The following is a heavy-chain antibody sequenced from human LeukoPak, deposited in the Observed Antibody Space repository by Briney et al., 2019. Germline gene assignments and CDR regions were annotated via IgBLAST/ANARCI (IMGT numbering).Heavy chain of an antibody. Sequence: GESLKISCEASGYRFTSHWIGWVRPMPGKGLEWMGIIYPGDSDTRYSPSFQGQVTISADRSITTAYLQWSSLKASDTAMYYCARLINNSSPNFDFWGQGTLVTVSS. D-gene: IGHD6-13*01. J-gene: IGHJ4*02. CDR1: GYRFTSHW. CDR3: ARLINNSSPNFDF. CDR2: IYPGDSDT. V-gene: IGHV5-51*01.